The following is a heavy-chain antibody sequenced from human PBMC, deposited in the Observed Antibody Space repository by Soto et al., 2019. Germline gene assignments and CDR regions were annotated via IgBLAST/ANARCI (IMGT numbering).Heavy chain of an antibody. CDR1: GFTFNTYG. CDR2: INYDGSNK. J-gene: IGHJ5*02. Sequence: GGSLRLSCTTSGFTFNTYGMYWVRQAPGKGLEWVSIINYDGSNKNYADSVKGRFTISRDNAKNTLYLQMNSLRAEDTAVYYCARMAPGGWFDPWGQGTLVTVSS. V-gene: IGHV3-33*08. D-gene: IGHD3-10*01. CDR3: ARMAPGGWFDP.